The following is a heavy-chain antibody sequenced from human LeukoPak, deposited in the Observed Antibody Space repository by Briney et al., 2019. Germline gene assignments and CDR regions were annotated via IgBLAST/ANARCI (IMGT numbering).Heavy chain of an antibody. V-gene: IGHV4-34*01. CDR3: ARIGSDDTALDY. D-gene: IGHD5-18*01. CDR2: INHSGST. J-gene: IGHJ4*02. Sequence: SETLSLTCAVYGGSFSGYYWSWIRQPPGKGLEWIGEINHSGSTNYNPSLKSRVTISVDTSKNQFSLKLSSVTAVDTAVYYCARIGSDDTALDYWGQGTLVTVSS. CDR1: GGSFSGYY.